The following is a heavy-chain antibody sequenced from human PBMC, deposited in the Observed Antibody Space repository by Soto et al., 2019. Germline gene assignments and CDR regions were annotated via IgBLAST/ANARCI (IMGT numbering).Heavy chain of an antibody. CDR3: ASGQQLVRDY. J-gene: IGHJ4*02. CDR2: IYHSGST. CDR1: GGSISSGGYS. V-gene: IGHV4-30-2*01. Sequence: QLQLQESGSGLVKPSQTLSLTCAVSGGSISSGGYSWSWIRQPPGKGLEWIGYIYHSGSTYYNPSLKSRVTISVDRPNNQFSPKLTSVTPADTAVYYFASGQQLVRDYWGQGTLVNVSS. D-gene: IGHD6-13*01.